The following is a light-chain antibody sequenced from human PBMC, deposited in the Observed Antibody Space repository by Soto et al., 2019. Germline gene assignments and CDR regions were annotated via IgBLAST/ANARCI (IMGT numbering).Light chain of an antibody. CDR3: LQGKTFPFS. J-gene: IGKJ3*01. CDR1: HGVSGW. V-gene: IGKV1-12*01. Sequence: IQMTQSPGSVSASVGPTVTLSCQTSHGVSGWLAWYQQKPGKAPTLVIYTVTNLQSGAPSRFSGSGSGTDFSLAITNLQPEDCAPNFFLQGKTFPFSFGPGTKVEVK. CDR2: TVT.